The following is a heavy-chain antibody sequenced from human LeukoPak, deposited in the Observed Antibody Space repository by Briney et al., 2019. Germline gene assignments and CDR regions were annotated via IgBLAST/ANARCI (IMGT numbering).Heavy chain of an antibody. J-gene: IGHJ4*02. CDR3: ARLDGYSYGDY. V-gene: IGHV4-39*01. CDR1: GGSTSSSSYY. D-gene: IGHD5-18*01. Sequence: SETLSLTCTVSGGSTSSSSYYWGWIRQPPGKGLEWIGSIYYSGSTYYNPSLKSRVTMSVDTSKNQFSLKLSSVTAADTAVYYCARLDGYSYGDYWGQGTLVTVSS. CDR2: IYYSGST.